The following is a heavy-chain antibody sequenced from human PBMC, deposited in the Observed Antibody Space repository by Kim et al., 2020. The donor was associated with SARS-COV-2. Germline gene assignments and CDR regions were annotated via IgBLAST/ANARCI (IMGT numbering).Heavy chain of an antibody. D-gene: IGHD3-3*01. V-gene: IGHV4-59*13. J-gene: IGHJ5*02. CDR1: GGSISSYY. Sequence: SETLSLTCTVSGGSISSYYWSWIRQPPGKGMEWIGYISYSGSTNYNPSLKSRVTISVDTSKNQFSLKLSSVTAADTAVYYCARDLSSVTIFGVVTHNWFDPWGQGTLVTVSS. CDR3: ARDLSSVTIFGVVTHNWFDP. CDR2: ISYSGST.